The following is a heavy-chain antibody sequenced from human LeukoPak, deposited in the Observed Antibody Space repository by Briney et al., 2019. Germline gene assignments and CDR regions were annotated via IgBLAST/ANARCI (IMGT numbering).Heavy chain of an antibody. CDR3: ARGLDLVYCSSTSCPFAFFDY. D-gene: IGHD2-2*01. CDR1: GYTFTSYD. Sequence: ASVKVSCKASGYTFTSYDINWVRQATGQGLEWMGWINPNSGGTNYAQKFQGRVTMTRDTSISTAYMELSRLRSDDTAVYYCARGLDLVYCSSTSCPFAFFDYWGQGTLVTVSS. V-gene: IGHV1-2*02. J-gene: IGHJ4*02. CDR2: INPNSGGT.